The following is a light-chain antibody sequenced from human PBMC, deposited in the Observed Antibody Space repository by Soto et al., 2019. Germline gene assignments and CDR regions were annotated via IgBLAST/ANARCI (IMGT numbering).Light chain of an antibody. CDR2: ANS. V-gene: IGLV1-40*01. J-gene: IGLJ1*01. Sequence: QSVLTQPPSVSGAPGQRVTISCAGSSSSIGAGYDVHWYQQLPGAAPKLLIYANSNRPSGVPDRFSGSKSGTSASLAITGLQAEDEADYYCHSYDSSRYGYVFGSGTKGIVL. CDR3: HSYDSSRYGYV. CDR1: SSSIGAGYD.